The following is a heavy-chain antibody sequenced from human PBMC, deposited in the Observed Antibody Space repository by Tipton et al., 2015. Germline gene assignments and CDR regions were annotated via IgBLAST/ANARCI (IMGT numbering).Heavy chain of an antibody. CDR2: LYYTGST. D-gene: IGHD4-11*01. CDR1: GGSISRSSYY. V-gene: IGHV4-39*01. CDR3: ATKDSPFLYYFDH. Sequence: TLSLTCTVSGGSISRSSYYWAWIRQPPGKGLEWIGNLYYTGSTYYNVSLKSRVTISVDTPKNEVSLKLRSVTAADTAVYYCATKDSPFLYYFDHWGQGTLVTVSS. J-gene: IGHJ4*02.